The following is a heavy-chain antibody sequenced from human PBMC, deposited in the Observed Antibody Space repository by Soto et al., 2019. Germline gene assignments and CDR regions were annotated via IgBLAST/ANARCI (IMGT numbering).Heavy chain of an antibody. Sequence: ASETLSLTCTVSGGSISSGDYYWSWIRQPPRKGLEGIGYIYYSGSTYYNPSLKSRVTISVDTSKNQFSLKLSSVTAADTAVYYCARDQGVDYGSGRHYYYYRMDVWGQGXTVTVSS. V-gene: IGHV4-30-4*01. D-gene: IGHD3-10*01. J-gene: IGHJ6*02. CDR3: ARDQGVDYGSGRHYYYYRMDV. CDR2: IYYSGST. CDR1: GGSISSGDYY.